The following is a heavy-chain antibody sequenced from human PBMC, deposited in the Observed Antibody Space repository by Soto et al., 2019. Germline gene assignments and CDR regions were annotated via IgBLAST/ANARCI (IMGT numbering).Heavy chain of an antibody. J-gene: IGHJ4*02. CDR3: AREGFDHRPDY. V-gene: IGHV4-4*02. CDR1: GDSISSPNW. CDR2: MFASGSS. Sequence: QVQLQESGPGLVKASETLSLTCAVPGDSISSPNWWSWYRQSPGKGLELIGEMFASGSSNYNPSLDGRVTISLDTSKNQFSLTLTSLTAADTAIYYCAREGFDHRPDYWGQGIPVSVSS.